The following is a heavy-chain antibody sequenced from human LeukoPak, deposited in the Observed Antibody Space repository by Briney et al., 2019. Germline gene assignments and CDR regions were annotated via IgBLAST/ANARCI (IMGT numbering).Heavy chain of an antibody. D-gene: IGHD2-15*01. V-gene: IGHV3-48*02. J-gene: IGHJ1*01. CDR2: ITTSSSTT. CDR3: ARDSDCSGGSCYPRYFQH. Sequence: PGGSLRLSCEASGFTFSSYDMNWVRQAPGKGLEWVSYITTSSSTTYNADSVKGRFTIPRDNAKNSLFLQMNSLRDEDTAVYYCARDSDCSGGSCYPRYFQHWGQGTLVTVSS. CDR1: GFTFSSYD.